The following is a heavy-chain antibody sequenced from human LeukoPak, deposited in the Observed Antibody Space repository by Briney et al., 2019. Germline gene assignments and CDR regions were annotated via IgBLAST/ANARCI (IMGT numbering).Heavy chain of an antibody. J-gene: IGHJ4*02. CDR1: GGTFSSYA. Sequence: SVKVSCKASGGTFSSYAISWVRQAPGPGLEWMGRIIPILGIANYAQKFQGRVTITADKSTSTAYMELSSLRSEDTAVYYCARGGRDSSGYVVFDYWGQGTLVTVSS. V-gene: IGHV1-69*04. D-gene: IGHD3-22*01. CDR2: IIPILGIA. CDR3: ARGGRDSSGYVVFDY.